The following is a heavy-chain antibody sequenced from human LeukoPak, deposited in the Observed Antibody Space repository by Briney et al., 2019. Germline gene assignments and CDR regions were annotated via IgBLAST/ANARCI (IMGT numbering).Heavy chain of an antibody. CDR2: MNPNSGNT. V-gene: IGHV1-8*01. D-gene: IGHD6-6*01. CDR3: ARDGTEYSSSIYYYYGMDV. J-gene: IGHJ6*02. CDR1: GYTFTSYD. Sequence: ASVKVSCKASGYTFTSYDINWVRQATGQGLEWMGWMNPNSGNTGYAQKFQGRVTMTRNTSISTVYMELSSLRSEDTAVYYCARDGTEYSSSIYYYYGMDVWGQGTTVTVSS.